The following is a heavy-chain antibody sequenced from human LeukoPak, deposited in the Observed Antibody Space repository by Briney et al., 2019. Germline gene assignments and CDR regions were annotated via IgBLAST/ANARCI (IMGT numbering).Heavy chain of an antibody. Sequence: SETLSLTCTVSGGSIRSYYWSWIRQPPGKGLECIGYIYYIGSTNYNPSLKSRVTISLDTSKSQFSLKLTSVTPADTAVYYCARGGIVGSRTNWFDPWGQGILVTVSS. D-gene: IGHD1-26*01. J-gene: IGHJ5*02. CDR2: IYYIGST. CDR3: ARGGIVGSRTNWFDP. CDR1: GGSIRSYY. V-gene: IGHV4-59*01.